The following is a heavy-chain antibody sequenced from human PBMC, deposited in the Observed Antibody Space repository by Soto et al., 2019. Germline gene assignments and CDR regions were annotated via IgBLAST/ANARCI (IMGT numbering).Heavy chain of an antibody. V-gene: IGHV4-59*08. Sequence: SETLSLTCTVSGGSISSYYWSWIRQPPGKGLEWIGYIYYSGSTNYNPSLKSRVTISVDTPKNQFSQKLSSVTAADTAVYYCARPYGDYDAFDIWGQGTMVTVSS. CDR3: ARPYGDYDAFDI. CDR1: GGSISSYY. CDR2: IYYSGST. J-gene: IGHJ3*02. D-gene: IGHD4-17*01.